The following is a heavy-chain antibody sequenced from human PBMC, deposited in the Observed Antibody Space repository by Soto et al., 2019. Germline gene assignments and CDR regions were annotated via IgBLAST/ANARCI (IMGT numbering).Heavy chain of an antibody. CDR1: GGSFSGYY. J-gene: IGHJ6*03. Sequence: PSETLSLTCGVYGGSFSGYYWSWIRQPPGKGLEWIGEINHSGSTSYNPSLKSRVTISIDTSKNQFSLKLSSVTAADTAVYYCARRKADIYYYYYMDVWGKGTTVTVSS. CDR3: ARRKADIYYYYYMDV. V-gene: IGHV4-34*01. D-gene: IGHD3-9*01. CDR2: INHSGST.